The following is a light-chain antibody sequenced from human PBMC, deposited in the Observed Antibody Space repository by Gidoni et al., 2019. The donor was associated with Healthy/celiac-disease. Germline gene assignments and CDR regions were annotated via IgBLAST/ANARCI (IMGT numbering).Light chain of an antibody. CDR3: QQRSNWPLT. CDR2: DAS. J-gene: IGKJ4*01. Sequence: EIVLTQSPATLSLSPGERATLSCRASQSVSSCLAWYQQQPGQAPRLLIYDASNRAPGIPARFSGSGSGTDFTLTISSLEPEDFAVYYCQQRSNWPLTFGGGTKVEIK. V-gene: IGKV3-11*01. CDR1: QSVSSC.